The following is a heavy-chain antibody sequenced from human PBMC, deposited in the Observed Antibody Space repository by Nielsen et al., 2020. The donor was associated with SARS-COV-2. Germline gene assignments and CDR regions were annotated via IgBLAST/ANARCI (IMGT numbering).Heavy chain of an antibody. V-gene: IGHV3-11*04. CDR1: GFTFSDYY. CDR3: AKVLRYFDPPWAAFDI. D-gene: IGHD3-9*01. CDR2: ISSSGSTI. Sequence: GESLKISCAASGFTFSDYYMSWIRQAPGKGLEWVSYISSSGSTIYYADSVKGRFTISRDNAKNSLYLQMNSLRAEDTAVYYCAKVLRYFDPPWAAFDIWGQGTMVTVSS. J-gene: IGHJ3*02.